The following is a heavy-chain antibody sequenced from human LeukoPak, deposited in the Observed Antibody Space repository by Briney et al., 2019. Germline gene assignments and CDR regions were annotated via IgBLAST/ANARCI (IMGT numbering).Heavy chain of an antibody. CDR2: IIPIFGTA. Sequence: SVKVSCKASGYTFTSYYMHWVRQAPGQGLEWMGGIIPIFGTANYAQKFQGRVTITADESTSTAYMELSSLRSEDTAVYYCARDRVGERNDYTWFDPWGQGTLVTVSS. J-gene: IGHJ5*02. CDR3: ARDRVGERNDYTWFDP. V-gene: IGHV1-69*13. CDR1: GYTFTSYY. D-gene: IGHD3-10*01.